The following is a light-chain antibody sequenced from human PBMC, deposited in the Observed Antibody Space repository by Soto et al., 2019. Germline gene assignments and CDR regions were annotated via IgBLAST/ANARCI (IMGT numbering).Light chain of an antibody. CDR1: QGIGNA. Sequence: AVQMTQSLSSLSASVGARVAISFRASQGIGNALGWYQQKPGKPPKVLIYGASNLQSGVPPRFSGSGSGTDFTLAISSLQPEDSATYYCLQDINYPWTFGQGTKVDIK. V-gene: IGKV1-6*01. CDR2: GAS. J-gene: IGKJ1*01. CDR3: LQDINYPWT.